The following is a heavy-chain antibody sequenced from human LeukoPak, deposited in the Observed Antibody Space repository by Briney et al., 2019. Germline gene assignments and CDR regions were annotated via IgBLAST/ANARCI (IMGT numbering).Heavy chain of an antibody. V-gene: IGHV1-2*02. J-gene: IGHJ4*02. D-gene: IGHD3-22*01. Sequence: ASVKVSCKASGYTFTDYYMHWVRQAPGQGLEWLGWINPNSGGTNYAQKFRGRVTMTRDTSISTAYMELSRLRSGDTAVYYCAREYYDSGAYNQEAIDYWGQGTLVTVSS. CDR2: INPNSGGT. CDR1: GYTFTDYY. CDR3: AREYYDSGAYNQEAIDY.